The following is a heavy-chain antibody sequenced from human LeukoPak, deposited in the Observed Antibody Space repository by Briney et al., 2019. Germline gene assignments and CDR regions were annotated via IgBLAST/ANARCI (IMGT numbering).Heavy chain of an antibody. D-gene: IGHD2-8*01. J-gene: IGHJ4*02. V-gene: IGHV3-11*06. CDR1: GFTFRDYH. CDR3: ARDRCTNGVCYYDY. Sequence: PGGSLRLSCAASGFTFRDYHMSWIRQAPGKGLEWVAYIVGSSSYTNYADSVKGRFTISRDNGENSLYLQMNSLRDVDTAVYYCARDRCTNGVCYYDYWGQGTLVTVSS. CDR2: IVGSSSYT.